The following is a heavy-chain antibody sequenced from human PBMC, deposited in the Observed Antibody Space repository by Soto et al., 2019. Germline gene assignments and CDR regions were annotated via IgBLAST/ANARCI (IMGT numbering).Heavy chain of an antibody. J-gene: IGHJ6*02. CDR3: AVTPNVVVAATPPPYYYGMDV. CDR1: GFTFTSSA. CDR2: IVVGSGNT. Sequence: SVKVSCKASGFTFTSSAVQWVRQARGQRLEWIGWIVVGSGNTNYAQKFQERVTITRDMSTSTAYMELSSLRSEDTAGCYCAVTPNVVVAATPPPYYYGMDVWGQGTTVTVSS. V-gene: IGHV1-58*01. D-gene: IGHD2-15*01.